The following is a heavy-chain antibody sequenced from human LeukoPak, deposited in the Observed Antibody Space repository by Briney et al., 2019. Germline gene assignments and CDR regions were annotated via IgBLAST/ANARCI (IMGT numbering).Heavy chain of an antibody. Sequence: GESLKISCKASGYSFTNYWISWVRQMPGKGLEWMGRIDPSDSNTNYSPSLQGHVTISADKSVNTAYLQWSSLKASDTAMYYCTRLSYYGSGLLGYWGQGTRVTVSS. CDR2: IDPSDSNT. D-gene: IGHD3-10*01. V-gene: IGHV5-10-1*01. CDR1: GYSFTNYW. J-gene: IGHJ4*02. CDR3: TRLSYYGSGLLGY.